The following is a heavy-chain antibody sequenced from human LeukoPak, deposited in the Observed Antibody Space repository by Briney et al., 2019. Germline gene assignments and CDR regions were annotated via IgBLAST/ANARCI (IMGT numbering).Heavy chain of an antibody. CDR3: AKDQDRDYYDSSGYTPIDY. V-gene: IGHV3-23*01. Sequence: PGGSLRLSCAASGFSFSNYAMSWVRQAPGKGLEWVSAISGSGGSTYYADSVKGRFTISRDNSKNTLYLQMNSLRAEDTAVYYCAKDQDRDYYDSSGYTPIDYWGQGTLVTVSS. CDR2: ISGSGGST. CDR1: GFSFSNYA. J-gene: IGHJ4*02. D-gene: IGHD3-22*01.